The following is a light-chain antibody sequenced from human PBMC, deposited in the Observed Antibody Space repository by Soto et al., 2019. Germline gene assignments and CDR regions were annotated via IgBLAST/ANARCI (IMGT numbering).Light chain of an antibody. CDR2: DVN. V-gene: IGLV2-11*01. CDR3: CSYAGSYTDV. CDR1: SSVVGAYNY. Sequence: QSVLTQPRSVSGSPGQSVTISCTGTSSVVGAYNYDSWYQQHPGKAPKLMIYDVNKRPSGVPDRVSGSKSGNTASLTISGLQDEDEADYYCCSYAGSYTDVFGTGTKVTVL. J-gene: IGLJ1*01.